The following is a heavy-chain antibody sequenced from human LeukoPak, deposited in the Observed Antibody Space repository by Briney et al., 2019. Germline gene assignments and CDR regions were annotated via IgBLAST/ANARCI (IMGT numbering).Heavy chain of an antibody. CDR2: ISAYNGNT. J-gene: IGHJ4*02. V-gene: IGHV1-18*01. CDR1: GYTFTSYG. Sequence: ASVKVSCKASGYTFTSYGISWVRQAPGQGLEWMGWISAYNGNTNYAQKLQGRVTMTTDTSTSTAYMELRSLRSDDTAVYYCARTITMIVVSGYYFDYWGQGTLVTVSS. CDR3: ARTITMIVVSGYYFDY. D-gene: IGHD3-22*01.